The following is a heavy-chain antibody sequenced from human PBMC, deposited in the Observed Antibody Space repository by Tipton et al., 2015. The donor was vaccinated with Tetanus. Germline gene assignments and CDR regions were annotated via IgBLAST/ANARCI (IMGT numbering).Heavy chain of an antibody. V-gene: IGHV4-4*07. CDR2: VDRSGTT. D-gene: IGHD1-26*01. CDR1: GVSISGYY. Sequence: TLSLTCTVSGVSISGYYWSWIRQPAGKGLEWIGRVDRSGTTTYNPSLKGRVTMSLDTSKAHLSLKLSSLTAADTAVYYCAAFSGRYIDLWGQGILVTVSS. CDR3: AAFSGRYIDL. J-gene: IGHJ5*02.